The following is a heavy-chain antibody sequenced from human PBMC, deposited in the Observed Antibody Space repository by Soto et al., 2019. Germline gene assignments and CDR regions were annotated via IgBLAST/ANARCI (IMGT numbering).Heavy chain of an antibody. D-gene: IGHD3-16*01. J-gene: IGHJ6*03. Sequence: EVQLVESGGGLVQPGRSLRLSCVASGFIFDDFDMHWVRQVPGKGLEWVSHITWNSGTTGYADSVKGRFTISRDNAKKPPYQKRKSRKVGDPAFYSWPKDLGGGGYMDAGAKGPRSSSP. CDR1: GFIFDDFD. CDR2: ITWNSGTT. CDR3: PKDLGGGGYMDA. V-gene: IGHV3-9*01.